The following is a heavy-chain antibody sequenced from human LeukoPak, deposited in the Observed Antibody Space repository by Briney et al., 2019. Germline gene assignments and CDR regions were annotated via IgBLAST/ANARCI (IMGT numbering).Heavy chain of an antibody. J-gene: IGHJ4*02. CDR3: ARDHRYSSGWPLDY. CDR1: GFTFSSYA. Sequence: GGSLRLSCAASGFTFSSYAMSWVRQAPGKGLEWVAVIWYDGSNKYYADSVKGRFTISRDNSKNTLYLQMNSLRAEDTAVYYCARDHRYSSGWPLDYWGQGTLVTVSS. CDR2: IWYDGSNK. D-gene: IGHD6-19*01. V-gene: IGHV3-33*08.